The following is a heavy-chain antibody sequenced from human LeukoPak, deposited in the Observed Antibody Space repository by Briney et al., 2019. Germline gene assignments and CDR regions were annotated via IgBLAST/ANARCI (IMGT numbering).Heavy chain of an antibody. CDR3: ARQALSWGQGDGMDV. D-gene: IGHD2/OR15-2a*01. Sequence: GESLKISCKGSGYSFTSYWIGWVRQMPGKGLEWMGIIYPGDSDTRYSPSFQGQVTISADKSISTAYLQWSSLKASDTAMYYCARQALSWGQGDGMDVWGQGTTVTVSS. CDR2: IYPGDSDT. CDR1: GYSFTSYW. J-gene: IGHJ6*02. V-gene: IGHV5-51*01.